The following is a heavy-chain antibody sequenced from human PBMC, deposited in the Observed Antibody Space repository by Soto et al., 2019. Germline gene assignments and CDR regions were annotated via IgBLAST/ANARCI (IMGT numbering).Heavy chain of an antibody. D-gene: IGHD6-19*01. CDR3: ARSVAVPGAHIDY. CDR2: VYYTGST. J-gene: IGHJ4*01. V-gene: IGHV4-59*01. CDR1: GGSISGSY. Sequence: SETLSLTCSVSGGSISGSYWSWIRQSPGKGLEWLGYVYYTGSTNYSPSLRSRVSISVDTSKNEFSLRLSSVTAADTAVYFCARSVAVPGAHIDYWGHGTQVTVSS.